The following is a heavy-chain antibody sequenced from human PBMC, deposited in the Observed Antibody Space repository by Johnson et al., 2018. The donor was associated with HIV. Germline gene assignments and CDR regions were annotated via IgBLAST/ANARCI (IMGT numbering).Heavy chain of an antibody. CDR3: ARGQTAYSGYDVPLDI. D-gene: IGHD5-12*01. CDR1: GFNLDDYG. Sequence: HVQLVESGGGVVQPGRSLRLSCVASGFNLDDYGMSWVRQAPGKGLEWVAVISYDGSNKYYADSVKGRFTISRDNSKNTLYLQINSLRAEDTAVYYCARGQTAYSGYDVPLDIWGQGTMVTVSS. J-gene: IGHJ3*02. V-gene: IGHV3-30*03. CDR2: ISYDGSNK.